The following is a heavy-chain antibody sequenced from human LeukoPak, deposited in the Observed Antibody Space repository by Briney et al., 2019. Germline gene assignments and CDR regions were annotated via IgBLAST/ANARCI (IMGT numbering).Heavy chain of an antibody. V-gene: IGHV1-2*02. CDR2: INPNSGGT. D-gene: IGHD4-17*01. CDR1: GYTFTGYY. J-gene: IGHJ4*02. CDR3: ARAVTTDGLVSSHGFDY. Sequence: GASVKVSCKASGYTFTGYYMHWVRQAPGQGLEWMGWINPNSGGTNYAQKFQGRVTMTRDTSISTAYMELSRLRSDDTAVYYCARAVTTDGLVSSHGFDYWGQGTLVTVSS.